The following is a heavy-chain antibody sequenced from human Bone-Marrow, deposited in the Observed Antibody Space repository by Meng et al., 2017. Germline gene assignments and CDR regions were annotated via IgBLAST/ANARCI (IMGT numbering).Heavy chain of an antibody. CDR3: ARGTRPLLFQH. CDR2: INHSGST. J-gene: IGHJ1*01. D-gene: IGHD1-1*01. Sequence: VPLPQWGAGLLKPSEPLSLTRAVYGGSFSGYYWSWIRQPPGKGLEWIGEINHSGSTNYNPSLKSRVTISVDTSKNQFSLKLCSVTAADTAVYYCARGTRPLLFQHWGQGTLVTVSS. V-gene: IGHV4-34*01. CDR1: GGSFSGYY.